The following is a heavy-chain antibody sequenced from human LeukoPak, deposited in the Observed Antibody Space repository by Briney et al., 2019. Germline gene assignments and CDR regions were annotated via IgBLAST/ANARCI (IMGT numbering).Heavy chain of an antibody. CDR1: GGSISSYY. Sequence: PSETLSLTCTVSGGSISSYYWSWIQQPPGKGLEWIGYIYYSGSTNYNPSLKSRVTISVDTSKNQFSLKLSSVTAADTAVYYCASLFSSGYYFDYWGQGTLVTVSS. CDR2: IYYSGST. V-gene: IGHV4-59*08. D-gene: IGHD3-22*01. J-gene: IGHJ4*02. CDR3: ASLFSSGYYFDY.